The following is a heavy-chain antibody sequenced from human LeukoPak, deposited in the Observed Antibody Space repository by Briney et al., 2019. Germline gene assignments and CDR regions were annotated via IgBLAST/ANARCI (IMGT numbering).Heavy chain of an antibody. V-gene: IGHV3-33*01. CDR3: AGARRGYSYGHLDY. J-gene: IGHJ4*02. Sequence: GRSLRLSCAASGFTFSSYGMHWVRQAPGKGLEWVGVIWYDRSNKYYADTVKGRFTITSDNSKNTLYLQMNSLRAEDTAVYYCAGARRGYSYGHLDYQGQVTLVT. D-gene: IGHD5-18*01. CDR2: IWYDRSNK. CDR1: GFTFSSYG.